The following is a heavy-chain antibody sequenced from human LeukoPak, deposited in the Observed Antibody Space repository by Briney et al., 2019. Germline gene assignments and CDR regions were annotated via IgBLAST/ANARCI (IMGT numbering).Heavy chain of an antibody. J-gene: IGHJ4*02. Sequence: GGSLRLSCAASGFTFSSYSMNWVRQAPGKGLEWVAVISYDGSNKYYADSVKGRFTISRDNSKNTLYLQMNSLRAEDTAVYYCARDGDIVVVPAAIPFDYWGQGTLVTVSS. D-gene: IGHD2-2*02. CDR2: ISYDGSNK. CDR1: GFTFSSYS. V-gene: IGHV3-30*03. CDR3: ARDGDIVVVPAAIPFDY.